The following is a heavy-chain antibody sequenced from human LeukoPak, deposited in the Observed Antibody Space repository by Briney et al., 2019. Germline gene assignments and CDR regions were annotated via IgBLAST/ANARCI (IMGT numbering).Heavy chain of an antibody. CDR3: ARDINYCTPTLCHRNWFDP. V-gene: IGHV3-48*01. D-gene: IGHD2-8*01. J-gene: IGHJ5*02. Sequence: PGGSLRLSCAASGFSLSSYSMDWIRQTPGKGLEWISYISSSSNTMYYADSVEGRFTISRDNAKNALYLQMNNLRAEDSAVYFCARDINYCTPTLCHRNWFDPWGQGTLVTVSS. CDR2: ISSSSNTM. CDR1: GFSLSSYS.